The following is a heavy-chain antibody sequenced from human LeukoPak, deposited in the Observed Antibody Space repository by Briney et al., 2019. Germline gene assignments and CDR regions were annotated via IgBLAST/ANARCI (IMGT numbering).Heavy chain of an antibody. CDR1: GIPFSDYY. CDR3: AAGTAADF. V-gene: IGHV3-11*03. J-gene: IGHJ4*02. D-gene: IGHD6-13*01. Sequence: GGSLRLSCVVSGIPFSDYYMNWIRQAPGKGLEWISYISSSSLYTDYADSVKGRFTISRDNAKSALYLHLNSLRLEDTAVYYCAAGTAADFWGQGTLVTVSS. CDR2: ISSSSLYT.